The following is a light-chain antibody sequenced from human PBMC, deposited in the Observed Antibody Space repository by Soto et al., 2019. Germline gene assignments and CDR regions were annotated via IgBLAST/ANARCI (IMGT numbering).Light chain of an antibody. V-gene: IGLV2-8*01. CDR3: SSYAGSNNYV. J-gene: IGLJ1*01. CDR1: SSDVGGYNY. CDR2: EVS. Sequence: QSALTQTPSASGSPGQSVTISCTGTSSDVGGYNYVSWYQQHPGKAPKLMIYEVSKRPSGVPDRFSGSKSGNTASLTVSGLQAEDEADYYCSSYAGSNNYVFGTGTKPPS.